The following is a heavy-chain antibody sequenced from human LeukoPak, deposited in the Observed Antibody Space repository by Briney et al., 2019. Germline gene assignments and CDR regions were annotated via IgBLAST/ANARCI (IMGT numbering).Heavy chain of an antibody. V-gene: IGHV4-38-2*01. D-gene: IGHD3-16*02. CDR1: GYSISSGHY. CDR3: ARLSRYYYYYMDV. Sequence: PSETLSLTCAVSGYSISSGHYWGWIRQPPGKGLEWIGSIYHSGSTHYNPSLKSRVTISVDTSKNQFSLKLSSVTAADTAVYYCARLSRYYYYYMDVCRKRTTVTVSS. J-gene: IGHJ6*03. CDR2: IYHSGST.